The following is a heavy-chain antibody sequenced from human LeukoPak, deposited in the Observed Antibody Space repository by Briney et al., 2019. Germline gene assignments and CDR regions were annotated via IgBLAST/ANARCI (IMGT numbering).Heavy chain of an antibody. J-gene: IGHJ4*02. D-gene: IGHD3-3*01. CDR3: AKSSSYDFWSGYYPY. V-gene: IGHV3-23*01. CDR1: GCTFSSYA. Sequence: PGGSLRLSCAASGCTFSSYAMSWVRQAPGKGLEWVSAISGSGGSTYYADSVKGRFTISRDNSKNTLYLQMNSLRAEDTAVYYCAKSSSYDFWSGYYPYWGQGTLVTVSS. CDR2: ISGSGGST.